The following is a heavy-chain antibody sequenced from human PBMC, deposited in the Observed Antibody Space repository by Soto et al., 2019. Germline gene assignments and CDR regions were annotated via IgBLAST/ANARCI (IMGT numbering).Heavy chain of an antibody. CDR2: INPSGGRT. CDR1: GYSFTSYY. CDR3: ARAAATGNGRRVDV. D-gene: IGHD6-13*01. V-gene: IGHV1-46*01. J-gene: IGHJ6*02. Sequence: PSVKVSCKASGYSFTSYYIHWVRQAPGQGLEWMGMINPSGGRTTYSQQFQGRVTMTGDTSTTTVYMELSSLTSDDTAMYYCARAAATGNGRRVDVWGQGTSVTVSS.